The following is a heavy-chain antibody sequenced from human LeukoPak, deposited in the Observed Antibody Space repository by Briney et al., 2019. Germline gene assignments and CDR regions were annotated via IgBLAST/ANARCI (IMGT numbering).Heavy chain of an antibody. CDR1: GFTFSRYS. CDR3: AKDRLVDY. CDR2: LRYDGSQK. V-gene: IGHV3-30*02. Sequence: GGSPRLSFSASGFTFSRYSMHLVRPAPGKGLEWVAFLRYDGSQKYYADSVKGRFTISRDNSKNTLYLQMNSLRAEDTAVYYCAKDRLVDYWGQGTLVTVSS. J-gene: IGHJ4*02.